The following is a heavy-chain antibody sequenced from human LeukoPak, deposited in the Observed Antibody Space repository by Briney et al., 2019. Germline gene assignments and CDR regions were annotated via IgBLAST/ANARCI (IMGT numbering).Heavy chain of an antibody. V-gene: IGHV4-30-4*08. CDR1: GGSISSGDYY. J-gene: IGHJ4*02. D-gene: IGHD3-3*01. Sequence: SETLSLTCTVSGGSISSGDYYWSWIRQPPGKGLEWIGYTYYSGSTYYNPSLKSRVTISVDTSKNQFSLKLSSVTAADTAVYYCARAPPDFWSGYYTSGFDYWGQGTLVTVSS. CDR3: ARAPPDFWSGYYTSGFDY. CDR2: TYYSGST.